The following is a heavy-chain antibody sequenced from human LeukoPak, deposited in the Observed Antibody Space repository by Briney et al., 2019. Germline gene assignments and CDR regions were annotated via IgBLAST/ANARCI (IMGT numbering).Heavy chain of an antibody. CDR2: INPSGGST. Sequence: ASVKVSCKASGYTLTSYYMHWVRQAPGQGLEWMGIINPSGGSTSYAQKFQGRVTMTRDTSTSTVYMELSSLRSEDTAVYYCAGVLSGSYGAFDIWGQGTMVTVSS. D-gene: IGHD1-26*01. CDR3: AGVLSGSYGAFDI. V-gene: IGHV1-46*01. J-gene: IGHJ3*02. CDR1: GYTLTSYY.